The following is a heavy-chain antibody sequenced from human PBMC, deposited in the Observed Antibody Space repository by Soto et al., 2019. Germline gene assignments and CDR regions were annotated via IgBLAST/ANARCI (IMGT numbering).Heavy chain of an antibody. CDR2: IYPGDSDT. V-gene: IGHV5-51*01. J-gene: IGHJ6*02. D-gene: IGHD1-20*01. Sequence: GESLKISCKGSGYSFTSYWIGWVRQMPGKGLEWMGIIYPGDSDTRYSPSFQGQVTISADKSISTAYLQWGSLKASDTAMYYCARTAPRDGGITGTKKGRYYYYYYGMDVWGQGTTVTVSS. CDR3: ARTAPRDGGITGTKKGRYYYYYYGMDV. CDR1: GYSFTSYW.